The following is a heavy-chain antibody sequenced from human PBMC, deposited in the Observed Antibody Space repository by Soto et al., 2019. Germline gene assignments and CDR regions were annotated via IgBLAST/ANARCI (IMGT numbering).Heavy chain of an antibody. Sequence: QVQLQESGPGLVKPSQTLSLTCTVSGGSISSGGYYWSWIRQHPGKGLECIGYIYYSGSTYYNTYLQSRVTISVDTSENQFSLPLSSVTAADTAVYYCARYGSGSYYPTTFDYWGQGTLVTVSS. CDR1: GGSISSGGYY. CDR3: ARYGSGSYYPTTFDY. J-gene: IGHJ4*02. D-gene: IGHD3-10*01. V-gene: IGHV4-31*03. CDR2: IYYSGST.